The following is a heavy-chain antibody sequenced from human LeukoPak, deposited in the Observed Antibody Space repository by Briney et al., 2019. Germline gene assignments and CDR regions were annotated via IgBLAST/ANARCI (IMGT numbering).Heavy chain of an antibody. J-gene: IGHJ4*02. CDR2: TPYDGNNK. V-gene: IGHV3-30-3*01. CDR3: ARGRSFDY. CDR1: GFSFSSFA. Sequence: GGSLRLSCAASGFSFSSFAMHWVRQAPGKGLEWVAVTPYDGNNKYYADSAKGRFTISRDNSKNTLYLQMNSLRAEDTAVYYCARGRSFDYWGQGTLVTVSS.